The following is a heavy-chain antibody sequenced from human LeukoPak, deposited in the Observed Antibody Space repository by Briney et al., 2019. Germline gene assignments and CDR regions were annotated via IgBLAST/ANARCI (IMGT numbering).Heavy chain of an antibody. D-gene: IGHD3-10*01. CDR1: GFTFSSYG. J-gene: IGHJ4*02. CDR2: IRYDGSNK. V-gene: IGHV3-30*02. Sequence: GGSLRLSCAASGFTFSSYGMHWFRQAPGKGLEWVAFIRYDGSNKYYADSVKGRFTISRDNSKNTLYLQMNSLRAEDTAVYYCAKGEVTNDPFCYWGQGTLVTVSS. CDR3: AKGEVTNDPFCY.